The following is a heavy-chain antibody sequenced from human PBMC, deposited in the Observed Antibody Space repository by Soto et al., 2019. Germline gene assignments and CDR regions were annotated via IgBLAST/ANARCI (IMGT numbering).Heavy chain of an antibody. J-gene: IGHJ4*02. D-gene: IGHD3-22*01. Sequence: GGSLRLSCAASGFTVSNNYMSWVRQPPGKGPEWVSIIYSGGNTYYADAVKGRFTISRDNSKNTLYLQMNSLRAEDTAIYYCTSHPVESRGFYFDWWGQGT. CDR1: GFTVSNNY. CDR3: TSHPVESRGFYFDW. CDR2: IYSGGNT. V-gene: IGHV3-53*01.